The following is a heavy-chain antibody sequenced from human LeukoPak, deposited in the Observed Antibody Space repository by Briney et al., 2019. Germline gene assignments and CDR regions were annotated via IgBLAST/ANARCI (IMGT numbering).Heavy chain of an antibody. D-gene: IGHD3-22*01. Sequence: SETLSLTCTVSGGSISTYYWSWIRQPPGKGLEYIGYIYYSGSTNYNPSLKSRVTMSLDTSKNQFSLKLSSVTAADTAVYYCALSRGGYYDSRSPSWAFDIWGQGTMVTVSS. CDR1: GGSISTYY. V-gene: IGHV4-59*01. CDR2: IYYSGST. J-gene: IGHJ3*02. CDR3: ALSRGGYYDSRSPSWAFDI.